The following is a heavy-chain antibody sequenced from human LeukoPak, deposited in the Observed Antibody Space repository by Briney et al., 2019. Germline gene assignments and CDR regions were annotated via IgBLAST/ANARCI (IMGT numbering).Heavy chain of an antibody. CDR1: GYTFTSYG. D-gene: IGHD2-15*01. Sequence: ASVKVSCKASGYTFTSYGISWVRQAPGRGLEWMGWISAYNGNTNYAQKLQGRVTMTTDTSTSTAYMELSSLRSEDTAVYYCARVVSGSRRGQFDYWGQGTLVTVSS. V-gene: IGHV1-18*01. J-gene: IGHJ4*02. CDR3: ARVVSGSRRGQFDY. CDR2: ISAYNGNT.